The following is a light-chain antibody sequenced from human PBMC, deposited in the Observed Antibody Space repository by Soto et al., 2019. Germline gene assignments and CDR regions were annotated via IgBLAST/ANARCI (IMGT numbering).Light chain of an antibody. J-gene: IGKJ2*01. CDR1: RSISSTY. V-gene: IGKV3-20*01. CDR3: QQYGGSPPYT. CDR2: GAS. Sequence: EIVLTQSPGTLSLSPGERATLSCRASRSISSTYLAWYQQKPGQAPRLLIYGASSRATGIPDRFSGSGSGTAFTLPISRLEPEDLAVYYCQQYGGSPPYTFGQGTKLEIK.